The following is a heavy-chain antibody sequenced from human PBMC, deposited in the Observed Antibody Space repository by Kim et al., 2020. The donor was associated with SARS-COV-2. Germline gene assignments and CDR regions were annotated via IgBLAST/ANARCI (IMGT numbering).Heavy chain of an antibody. Sequence: GGSLRLSCAASGFTFSSYSMNWVRQAPGKGLEWVSSISSSSSYIYYADSVKGRFTISRDNAKNSLYLQMNSLRAEDTAVYYCARGLLWFRELDERDYYFDYWGQGTLVTVSS. D-gene: IGHD3-10*01. CDR3: ARGLLWFRELDERDYYFDY. CDR2: ISSSSSYI. J-gene: IGHJ4*02. V-gene: IGHV3-21*01. CDR1: GFTFSSYS.